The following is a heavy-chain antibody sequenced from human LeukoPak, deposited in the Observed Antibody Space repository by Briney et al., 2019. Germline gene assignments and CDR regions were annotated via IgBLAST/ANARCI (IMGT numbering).Heavy chain of an antibody. Sequence: PSETLSLTCAVYGGSFSGYYWSWIRQPPGKGLEWIGEINHSGSTNYNPSLKSRVTISVDTSKNQFSLKLSSVTAADTAVYYCARVSPPYYYDSSGYYYFDYWGQGTLVTVSS. CDR3: ARVSPPYYYDSSGYYYFDY. J-gene: IGHJ4*02. CDR1: GGSFSGYY. CDR2: INHSGST. D-gene: IGHD3-22*01. V-gene: IGHV4-34*01.